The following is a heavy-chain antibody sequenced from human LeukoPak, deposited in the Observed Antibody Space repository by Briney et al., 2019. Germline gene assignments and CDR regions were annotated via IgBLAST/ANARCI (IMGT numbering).Heavy chain of an antibody. J-gene: IGHJ4*02. V-gene: IGHV3-74*01. CDR1: GFTFSSYW. Sequence: GGSLRLSCAASGFTFSSYWMHWVRQGPGKGLVWVSRINSDGSSTSYADYVKGRFTISRDNAKNTLYLQMNSLRAEDTAVYYCARGRSYGNFEYWGRGTLVTVSS. CDR3: ARGRSYGNFEY. D-gene: IGHD5-18*01. CDR2: INSDGSST.